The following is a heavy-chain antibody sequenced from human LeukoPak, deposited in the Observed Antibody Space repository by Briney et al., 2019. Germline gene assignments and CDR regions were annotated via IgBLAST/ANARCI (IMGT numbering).Heavy chain of an antibody. CDR1: ELTFSNYW. CDR2: INDDGSYT. D-gene: IGHD1-26*01. CDR3: VRRVNSGTYYYFDY. Sequence: GGSLRLSCAASELTFSNYWMNWVRQAPGKGLVWVSLINDDGSYTNYADSVKGRFAISRDDAKNTLYLQMNSLRAEDTAVYYCVRRVNSGTYYYFDYWGQGTLVTVSS. J-gene: IGHJ4*02. V-gene: IGHV3-74*01.